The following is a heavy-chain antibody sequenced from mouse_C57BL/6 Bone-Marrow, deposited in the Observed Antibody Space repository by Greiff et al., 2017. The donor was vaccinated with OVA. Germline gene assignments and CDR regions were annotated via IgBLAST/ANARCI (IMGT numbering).Heavy chain of an antibody. V-gene: IGHV1-63*01. Sequence: VQLQESGAELVRPGTSVKMSCKASGYTFTNYWIGWAKQRPGHGLEWIGDIYPGGGYTNYNEKFKGKATLTADKSSSTAYMQFSSLTSEDSAIYYCARWGGYSPDYWGQGTTLTVSS. CDR3: ARWGGYSPDY. CDR1: GYTFTNYW. D-gene: IGHD2-3*01. J-gene: IGHJ2*01. CDR2: IYPGGGYT.